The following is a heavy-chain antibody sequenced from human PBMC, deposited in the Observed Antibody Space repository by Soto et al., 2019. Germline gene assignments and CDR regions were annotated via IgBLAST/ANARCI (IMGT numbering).Heavy chain of an antibody. D-gene: IGHD3-3*01. CDR1: GYTFTGYY. CDR2: INPNSGGT. CDR3: VRITIFGVVTASYGMDV. V-gene: IGHV1-2*02. Sequence: ASVKVSCKASGYTFTGYYMHWVRQAPGQGLEWMGWINPNSGGTNYAQKFQGRVTMTRDTSISTAYMELSRLRSDDTAVYYCVRITIFGVVTASYGMDVWGQGTTVT. J-gene: IGHJ6*02.